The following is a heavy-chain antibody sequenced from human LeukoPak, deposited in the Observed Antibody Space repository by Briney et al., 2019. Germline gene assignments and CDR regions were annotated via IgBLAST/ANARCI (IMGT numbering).Heavy chain of an antibody. V-gene: IGHV4-39*01. J-gene: IGHJ1*01. Sequence: SETLSLTCTVSGGSISSSNFYWGWIRQPPGKGLEWFGNIYYSGSTYYNPSLKSRVTISVDTSKNQFSLKLSSVTAADTAVYYCARVVPAAPEYFQYWGQGTLVTVSS. CDR3: ARVVPAAPEYFQY. CDR1: GGSISSSNFY. D-gene: IGHD2-2*01. CDR2: IYYSGST.